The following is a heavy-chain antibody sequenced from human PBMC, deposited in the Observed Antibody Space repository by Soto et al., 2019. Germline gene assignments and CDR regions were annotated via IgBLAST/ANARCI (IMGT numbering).Heavy chain of an antibody. J-gene: IGHJ5*02. CDR1: GFTFSSYS. V-gene: IGHV3-48*01. D-gene: IGHD5-18*01. CDR3: ARGGYSLNWFDP. Sequence: EVQLVESGGGLVQPGGSLRLSCAASGFTFSSYSMNWVRQAPGKGLEWVSYISSTTIYYADSVKGRFTISRDNAKNSLYLQMNRLRAEDTAVYYCARGGYSLNWFDPWGQGTLVTVSS. CDR2: ISSTTI.